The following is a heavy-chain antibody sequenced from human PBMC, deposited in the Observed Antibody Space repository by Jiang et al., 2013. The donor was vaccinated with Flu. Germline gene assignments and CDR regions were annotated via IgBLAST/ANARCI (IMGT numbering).Heavy chain of an antibody. CDR3: ARHEGYDILTGYYYYYYGMDV. Sequence: GAEVKKPGESLKISCKGSGYSFTSYWIGWVRQMPGKGLEWMGIIYPGDSDTRYSPSFQGQVTISADKSISTAYLQWSSLKASDTAMYYCARHEGYDILTGYYYYYYGMDVWGQGTTVTVSS. J-gene: IGHJ6*02. D-gene: IGHD3-9*01. CDR1: GYSFTSYW. CDR2: IYPGDSDT. V-gene: IGHV5-51*01.